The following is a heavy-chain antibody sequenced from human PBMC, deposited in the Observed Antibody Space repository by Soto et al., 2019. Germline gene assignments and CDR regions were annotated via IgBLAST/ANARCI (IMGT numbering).Heavy chain of an antibody. D-gene: IGHD3-3*01. J-gene: IGHJ5*02. Sequence: GGSLRLSCAASGFIFSSYSLLWIRHAPGQVLEWVSYISSSGSTIYYADSVKGRFTISRDNAKTTLYLQMNSLRAEDTAVYYCARTPPITIFGVTSNWFDPWGQGTLVTVSS. CDR2: ISSSGSTI. CDR3: ARTPPITIFGVTSNWFDP. V-gene: IGHV3-11*01. CDR1: GFIFSSYS.